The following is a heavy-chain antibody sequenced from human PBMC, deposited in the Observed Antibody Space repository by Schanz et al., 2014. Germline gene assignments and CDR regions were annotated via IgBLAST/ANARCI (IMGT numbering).Heavy chain of an antibody. CDR3: TRGGLGFFDY. J-gene: IGHJ4*02. V-gene: IGHV4-39*01. CDR2: IYYSGST. CDR1: GGSISTSTYY. D-gene: IGHD3-16*01. Sequence: QLPLQESGPRLVKPSETLSLTCTVSGGSISTSTYYWGWIRQPPGKGLEWIGNIYYSGSTYYNPSLKIRVPISCDTSKNQFPLKVPSVTAADTALYYCTRGGLGFFDYWGQGNLVTVSS.